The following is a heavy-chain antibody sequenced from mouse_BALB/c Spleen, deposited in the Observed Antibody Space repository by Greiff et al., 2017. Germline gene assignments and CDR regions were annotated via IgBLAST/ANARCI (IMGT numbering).Heavy chain of an antibody. D-gene: IGHD2-1*01. CDR1: GFTFTDYY. CDR2: IRNKANGYTT. V-gene: IGHV7-3*02. CDR3: ARDNVGNSLGRFSY. Sequence: EVHLVESGGGLVQPGGSLRLSCATSGFTFTDYYMSWVRQPPGKALEWLGFIRNKANGYTTEYSASVKGRFTISRDNPQSILYLQINTLRAEDSATYYWARDNVGNSLGRFSYWGQGTLVTVSA. J-gene: IGHJ3*01.